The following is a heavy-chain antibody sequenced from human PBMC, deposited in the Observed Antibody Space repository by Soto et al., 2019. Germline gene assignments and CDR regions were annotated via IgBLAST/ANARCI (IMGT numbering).Heavy chain of an antibody. D-gene: IGHD6-13*01. J-gene: IGHJ6*02. CDR1: GYSISSGYY. CDR3: ARVQARRRLAAGYMDV. Sequence: SETLALTCAISGYSISSGYYWGWIRQPPGKGLEWIGSIYHRGSTYYNPSLKSRVTISVDTSKNQFSLKLSSVTAAETAVYYCARVQARRRLAAGYMDVWGQGTTGT. CDR2: IYHRGST. V-gene: IGHV4-38-2*01.